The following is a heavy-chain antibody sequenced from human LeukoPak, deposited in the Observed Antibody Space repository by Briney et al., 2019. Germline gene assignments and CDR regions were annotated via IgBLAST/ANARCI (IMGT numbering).Heavy chain of an antibody. CDR1: GGSISSYY. CDR2: IYYSGST. CDR3: ARSSYDSSGYYYEEGYFDY. V-gene: IGHV4-59*01. Sequence: SETLSLTSTVSGGSISSYYWSWIRQPPGKGLEWIGYIYYSGSTNYNPSLKSRVTISVDTSKNQFSLKLSSVTAADTAVYYCARSSYDSSGYYYEEGYFDYWGQGTLVTVSS. J-gene: IGHJ4*02. D-gene: IGHD3-22*01.